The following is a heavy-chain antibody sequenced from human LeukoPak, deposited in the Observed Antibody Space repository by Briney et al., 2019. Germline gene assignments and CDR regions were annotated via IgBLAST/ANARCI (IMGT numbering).Heavy chain of an antibody. J-gene: IGHJ4*02. CDR3: ARLSDNSSPGFDY. V-gene: IGHV5-51*01. CDR2: IYPGDSDT. D-gene: IGHD6-6*01. CDR1: GYSFTNYW. Sequence: GESLKISCKDSGYSFTNYWVGWVRQMPGKGLEWMGIIYPGDSDTRYSPSFQGQVTISADKSISTAYLQWSSLKAADTAIYYCARLSDNSSPGFDYWGQGTLVTVSS.